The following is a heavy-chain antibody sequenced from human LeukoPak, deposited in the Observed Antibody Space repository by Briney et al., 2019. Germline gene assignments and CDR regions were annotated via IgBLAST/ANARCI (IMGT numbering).Heavy chain of an antibody. CDR1: GGSISSYY. CDR3: ARDHTGNNWNYPGV. V-gene: IGHV4-4*07. J-gene: IGHJ3*01. CDR2: IYTSGST. Sequence: SETLSLTCTVSGGSISSYYWSWIRQPAGKGLEWIGRIYTSGSTNYNPSLKSRVTMSVDTSKNQFSLKPSSVTAADTAVYYCARDHTGNNWNYPGVWGQGTMVTVSS. D-gene: IGHD1-7*01.